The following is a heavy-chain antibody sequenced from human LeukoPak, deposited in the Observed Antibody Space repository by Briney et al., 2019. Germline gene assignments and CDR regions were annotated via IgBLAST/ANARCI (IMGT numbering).Heavy chain of an antibody. CDR2: VSSDGTT. Sequence: LSETLSLTCSVSGDSVTSYYWSWIRQPPGKGLEWIGYVSSDGTTNYTPSLRSRVIMSVDTAKNHISLSLTSLTAADTAIYYCARLDCTGDGCYNHWGQGTLVTVSS. CDR1: GDSVTSYY. CDR3: ARLDCTGDGCYNH. V-gene: IGHV4-59*08. D-gene: IGHD2-8*02. J-gene: IGHJ4*02.